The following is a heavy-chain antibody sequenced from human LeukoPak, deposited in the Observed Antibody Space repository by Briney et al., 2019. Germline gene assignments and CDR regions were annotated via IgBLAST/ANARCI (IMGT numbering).Heavy chain of an antibody. J-gene: IGHJ5*02. D-gene: IGHD6-6*01. Sequence: GGSLRLSCATSGFTFRNYWMSWVRQAPGKGLQWVANIKQDGSQKYYVDSVKGRFTISRDNAKNSLYLQMDSLGAEDTAVYYCAKVIAARPAWGQGTLVTVSS. CDR2: IKQDGSQK. CDR3: AKVIAARPA. V-gene: IGHV3-7*05. CDR1: GFTFRNYW.